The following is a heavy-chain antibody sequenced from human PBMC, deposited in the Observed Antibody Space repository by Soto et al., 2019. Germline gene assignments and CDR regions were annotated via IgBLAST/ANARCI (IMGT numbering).Heavy chain of an antibody. Sequence: GASVKVSCKASGYTFTRYYMHWVRQAPGQGLEWMGIINAYDGNTNYAQKLQGRVTMTTDTSTSTAYMELRSLRSDDTAVYYCAIDPGDITIFGVVTLDYWGQGTLVTVSS. J-gene: IGHJ4*02. D-gene: IGHD3-3*01. V-gene: IGHV1-46*01. CDR1: GYTFTRYY. CDR2: INAYDGNT. CDR3: AIDPGDITIFGVVTLDY.